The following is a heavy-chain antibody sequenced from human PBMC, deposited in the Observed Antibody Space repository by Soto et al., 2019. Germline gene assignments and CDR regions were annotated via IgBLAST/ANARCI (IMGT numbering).Heavy chain of an antibody. CDR1: GFSLSSSGVG. V-gene: IGHV2-5*02. J-gene: IGHJ3*01. CDR2: SYGDDGE. D-gene: IGHD3-16*01. CDR3: AHKEGDDYVWGRYKDAFDV. Sequence: SGPTLVNPTQTLTLTCTFSGFSLSSSGVGVGWIRQPPGKALEGLALSYGDDGERYTPSLKTRLTITKDTSKNQVGLTMPNVDPVDTATYYCAHKEGDDYVWGRYKDAFDVWGQGTMATDSS.